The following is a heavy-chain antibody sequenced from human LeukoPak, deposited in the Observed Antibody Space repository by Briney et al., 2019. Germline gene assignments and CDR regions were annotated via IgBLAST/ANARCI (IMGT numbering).Heavy chain of an antibody. D-gene: IGHD1-26*01. CDR1: GFTFSSYA. CDR2: ISGSGLST. CDR3: AKDRPSESFSHIDY. Sequence: GGSLRLSCAASGFTFSSYAMSWVRQAPGKGLEWISVISGSGLSTHYTGSVKGRFTISRDNSKNALYLQMNSLTAEDTAIYYCAKDRPSESFSHIDYWGQGILVTVSS. V-gene: IGHV3-23*01. J-gene: IGHJ4*02.